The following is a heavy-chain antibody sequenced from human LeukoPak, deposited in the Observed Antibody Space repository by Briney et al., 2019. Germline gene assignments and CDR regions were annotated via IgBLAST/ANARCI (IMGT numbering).Heavy chain of an antibody. D-gene: IGHD3-3*01. Sequence: SETLSLTCTVSGGSISSSSYYWGWIRQPPGKGLEWIGSIYYSGSTYYNPSLKSRVTISVDTSKNQFSLKLSSVTAADTAVYYCARGATIFGVDYYYMDVWGKGTTVTVSS. V-gene: IGHV4-39*07. CDR3: ARGATIFGVDYYYMDV. CDR1: GGSISSSSYY. J-gene: IGHJ6*03. CDR2: IYYSGST.